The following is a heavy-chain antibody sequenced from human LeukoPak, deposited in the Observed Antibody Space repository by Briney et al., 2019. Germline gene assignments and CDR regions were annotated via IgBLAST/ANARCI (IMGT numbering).Heavy chain of an antibody. D-gene: IGHD2-21*01. J-gene: IGHJ4*02. CDR2: ISFDETKK. Sequence: GGSLRLSCAASGFSFSKYAMHWVRQAPGKGLEWVAVISFDETKKYYADSVKGRLTISRDNSNNTLFLQMNSVKTEDTAVYFCARMKVIKGASLDYWGQGSLVTVSS. CDR3: ARMKVIKGASLDY. CDR1: GFSFSKYA. V-gene: IGHV3-30-3*01.